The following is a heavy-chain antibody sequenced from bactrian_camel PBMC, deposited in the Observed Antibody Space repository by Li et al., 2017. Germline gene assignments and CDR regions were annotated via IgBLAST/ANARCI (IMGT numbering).Heavy chain of an antibody. D-gene: IGHD7*01. V-gene: IGHV3S40*01. CDR3: ATGGIWHNDFIY. Sequence: VQLVESGGGLVQPVGSLGLSCAASGFTFSSYDMSWVRQAPGKGLEWVSAISNGGGNTYYADSVKDRFTISRDNAKNSVYLQMNSLKTEDSAVYYCATGGIWHNDFIYWGQGTQVTVS. J-gene: IGHJ6*01. CDR1: GFTFSSYD. CDR2: ISNGGGNT.